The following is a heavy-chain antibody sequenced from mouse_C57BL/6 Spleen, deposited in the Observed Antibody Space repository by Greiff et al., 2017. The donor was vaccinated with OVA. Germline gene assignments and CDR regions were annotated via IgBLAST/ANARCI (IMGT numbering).Heavy chain of an antibody. CDR1: GYTFTCYW. CDR2: IDPSDSET. V-gene: IGHV1-52*01. D-gene: IGHD1-1*01. Sequence: QVHVKQSGAELVRPGSSVKLSCKASGYTFTCYWMHWVKQRPIQGLEWIGNIDPSDSETHYNQKFKDKATLTVDKSSSTAYMQLSSLTSEDSAVYYCAREVIITTVVATRYFDVWGTGTTVTVSS. CDR3: AREVIITTVVATRYFDV. J-gene: IGHJ1*03.